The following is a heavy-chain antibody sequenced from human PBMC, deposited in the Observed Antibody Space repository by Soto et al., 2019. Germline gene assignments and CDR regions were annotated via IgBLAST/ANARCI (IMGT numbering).Heavy chain of an antibody. Sequence: ASVKVSCKASGYTFTSYYMHWVRQAPGQGLEWMGIINPSGGSTSYAQKFQGRFTISRDNSKNTLYLQMYSLRAEDTAAYYCARDRRDGDTIWGQGALVTVSS. J-gene: IGHJ4*02. D-gene: IGHD3-3*01. V-gene: IGHV1-46*01. CDR3: ARDRRDGDTI. CDR2: INPSGGST. CDR1: GYTFTSYY.